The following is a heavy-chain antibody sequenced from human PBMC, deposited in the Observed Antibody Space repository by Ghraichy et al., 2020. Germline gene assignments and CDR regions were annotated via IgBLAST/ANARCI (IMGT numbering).Heavy chain of an antibody. D-gene: IGHD6-13*01. J-gene: IGHJ4*02. CDR3: AKKGSSWYELDY. V-gene: IGHV3-23*01. CDR1: GFTFSSYA. CDR2: ISGSGGST. Sequence: GESLNISCAASGFTFSSYAMSWVRQAPGKGLEWVSAISGSGGSTYYADSVKGRFTISRDNSKNTLYLQMNSLRAEDTAVYYCAKKGSSWYELDYWGQGTLVTVSS.